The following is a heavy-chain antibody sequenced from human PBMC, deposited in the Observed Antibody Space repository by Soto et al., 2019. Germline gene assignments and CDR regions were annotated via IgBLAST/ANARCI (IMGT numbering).Heavy chain of an antibody. V-gene: IGHV4-39*01. D-gene: IGHD3-3*01. J-gene: IGHJ4*02. CDR1: GDSISSSSYY. Sequence: SETLSLTCTVSGDSISSSSYYWGWIRQPPGKGLERIGSIYYSGSTYYNPSLKSRVTISVDTSKNQFSLKLSSVPAADTAVLYWAALRYDFWGGYSAYYFASWGQETLVTVSS. CDR2: IYYSGST. CDR3: AALRYDFWGGYSAYYFAS.